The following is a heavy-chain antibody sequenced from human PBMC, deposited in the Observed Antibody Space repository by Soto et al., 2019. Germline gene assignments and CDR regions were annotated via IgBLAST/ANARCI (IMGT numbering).Heavy chain of an antibody. Sequence: VSLRLSCAASGFTFSGSVMHWVRQASGKGLEWVGRIRSKANNYATAYAVSVKGRFTISRDDSRNTAYLQMNSLKTEDTAVYYCARGVYDFWSGHPKGLDYWGQGTVVTVSS. D-gene: IGHD3-3*01. CDR2: IRSKANNYAT. CDR1: GFTFSGSV. V-gene: IGHV3-73*01. J-gene: IGHJ4*02. CDR3: ARGVYDFWSGHPKGLDY.